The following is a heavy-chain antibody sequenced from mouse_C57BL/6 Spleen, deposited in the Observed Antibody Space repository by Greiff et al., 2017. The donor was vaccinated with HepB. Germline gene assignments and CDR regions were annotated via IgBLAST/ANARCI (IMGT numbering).Heavy chain of an antibody. V-gene: IGHV7-3*01. Sequence: EVQGVESGGGLVQPGGSLSLSCAASGFTFTDYYMSWVRQPPGKALEWLGFIRNKANGYTTEYSASVKGRFTITSDNSQIILYLQLNALRAEDSATYYCARYDGYLYDYAMDYWGQGTSVTVSS. CDR2: IRNKANGYTT. D-gene: IGHD2-3*01. CDR1: GFTFTDYY. J-gene: IGHJ4*01. CDR3: ARYDGYLYDYAMDY.